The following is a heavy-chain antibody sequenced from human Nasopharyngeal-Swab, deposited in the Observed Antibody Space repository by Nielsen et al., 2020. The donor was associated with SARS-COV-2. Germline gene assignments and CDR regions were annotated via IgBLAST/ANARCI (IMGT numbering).Heavy chain of an antibody. D-gene: IGHD4-17*01. Sequence: SVKVSCKSSGGTFRNSGFSWVRQAPAQGVEWMGGIIPVFGTPLYAQKFQGRVTISADESTTTTYMELSSLRSQDTAVYYCAKVRTNYGMGLNGALDPWGQGTLVTVSS. CDR2: IIPVFGTP. CDR1: GGTFRNSG. J-gene: IGHJ5*02. CDR3: AKVRTNYGMGLNGALDP. V-gene: IGHV1-69*13.